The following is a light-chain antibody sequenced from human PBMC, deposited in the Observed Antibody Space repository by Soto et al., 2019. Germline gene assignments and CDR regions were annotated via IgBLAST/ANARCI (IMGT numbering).Light chain of an antibody. Sequence: QPVLTQSPSASASLGASVKLTCTLSSGHSNYAIAWHQQQSEKGPRYLMKLNSDGSHSKGDGIPDRFSGSSSGAERSLTISSLQSEDEADYYCQTWGSGIVVFGGGTQLTVL. J-gene: IGLJ2*01. V-gene: IGLV4-69*01. CDR3: QTWGSGIVV. CDR1: SGHSNYA. CDR2: LNSDGSH.